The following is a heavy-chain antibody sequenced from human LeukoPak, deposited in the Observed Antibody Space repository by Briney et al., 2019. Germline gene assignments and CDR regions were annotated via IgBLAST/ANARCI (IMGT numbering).Heavy chain of an antibody. J-gene: IGHJ6*02. CDR1: GYTFTSYG. CDR3: ARAPLQLWLLGYYYYGMDV. D-gene: IGHD5-18*01. V-gene: IGHV1-18*01. Sequence: GASVKVSCKASGYTFTSYGISWVRQAPGQGLEWMGWISAYNGNTNYAQKLQGSVTMTTDTSTSTAYMELRSLRSDDTAVYYCARAPLQLWLLGYYYYGMDVWGQGTTVTVSS. CDR2: ISAYNGNT.